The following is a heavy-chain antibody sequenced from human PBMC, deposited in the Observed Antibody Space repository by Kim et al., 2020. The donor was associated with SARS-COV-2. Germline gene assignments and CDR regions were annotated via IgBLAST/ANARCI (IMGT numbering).Heavy chain of an antibody. D-gene: IGHD5-12*01. Sequence: SETLSLTCTVSGGSISSGGYYWSWIPQHPGKGLEWIGYIYYSGPTYSNPSLKSRVTISVDTSKNQFSLKLSSVTAADTAAYYCARGPPGWLQPGSYYWG. CDR1: GGSISSGGYY. V-gene: IGHV4-31*03. J-gene: IGHJ4*01. CDR2: IYYSGPT. CDR3: ARGPPGWLQPGSYY.